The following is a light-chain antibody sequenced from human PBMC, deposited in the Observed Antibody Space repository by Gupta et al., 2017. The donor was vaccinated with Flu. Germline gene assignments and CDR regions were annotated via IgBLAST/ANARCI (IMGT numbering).Light chain of an antibody. V-gene: IGLV1-51*01. CDR2: NNG. CDR1: SSNIGRNY. CDR3: GAWDDILTTFV. J-gene: IGLJ1*01. Sequence: QSVLTQPPSMSATPKEKVTISCSGASSNIGRNYVSWYQVVPGAAPKLLILNNGDRHPDTPDRFSGSKSGTSATLGINGIQTGDEADYYCGAWDDILTTFVFGSGTSVSVL.